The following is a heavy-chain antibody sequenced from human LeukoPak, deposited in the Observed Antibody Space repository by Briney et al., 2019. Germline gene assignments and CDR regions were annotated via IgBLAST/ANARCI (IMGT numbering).Heavy chain of an antibody. V-gene: IGHV3-23*01. D-gene: IGHD2-15*01. Sequence: GGSLRLPCAASGFTFSSYAMSWVRQAPGKGLEWVSAISGSGGSTYYADSVKGRFTISRDNSKNTLYLQMNSLRAEDTAVYYCAKSLRYCSGGSCYGGFDYWGQGTLVTVSS. J-gene: IGHJ4*02. CDR3: AKSLRYCSGGSCYGGFDY. CDR1: GFTFSSYA. CDR2: ISGSGGST.